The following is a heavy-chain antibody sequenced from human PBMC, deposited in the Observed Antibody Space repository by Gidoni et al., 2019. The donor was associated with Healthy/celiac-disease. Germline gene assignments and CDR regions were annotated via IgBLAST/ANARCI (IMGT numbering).Heavy chain of an antibody. J-gene: IGHJ3*02. V-gene: IGHV3-13*01. CDR3: ARGRGTVTSYHDAFDI. CDR2: IGTAGDT. Sequence: EVQLVESGGGLVQPGGSLRLSCAASGFTFSSYDMHWVRQATGKGLEWVSAIGTAGDTYYPGSVKGRFTISRENAKNSLYLQMNSLRAGDTAVYYCARGRGTVTSYHDAFDIWGQGTMVTVSS. CDR1: GFTFSSYD. D-gene: IGHD4-17*01.